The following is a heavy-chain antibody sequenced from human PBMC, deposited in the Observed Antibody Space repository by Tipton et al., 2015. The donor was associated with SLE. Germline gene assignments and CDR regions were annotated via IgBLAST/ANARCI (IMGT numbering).Heavy chain of an antibody. V-gene: IGHV4-39*07. CDR2: IYYSGST. CDR1: GFTFSSYE. J-gene: IGHJ6*03. Sequence: LRLSCAASGFTFSSYEMNWVRQAPGKGLEWVGSIYYSGSTYYNPSPKSRVTISVDTSRNQCSLNLTSVTAADTAVYYCARGPYYYMDVWGKGTTVTVSS. CDR3: ARGPYYYMDV.